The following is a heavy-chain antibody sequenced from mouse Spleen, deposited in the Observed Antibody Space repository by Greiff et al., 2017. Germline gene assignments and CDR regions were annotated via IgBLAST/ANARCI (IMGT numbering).Heavy chain of an antibody. Sequence: VQLVESGAELVKPGASVKISCKASGYAFSSYWMNWVKQRPGKGLEWIGQIYPGDGDTNYNGKFKGKATLTADKSSSTAYMQLSSLTSEDSAVYFCATFITTVFDYWGQGTTLTVSS. V-gene: IGHV1-80*01. D-gene: IGHD1-1*01. CDR3: ATFITTVFDY. CDR2: IYPGDGDT. CDR1: GYAFSSYW. J-gene: IGHJ2*01.